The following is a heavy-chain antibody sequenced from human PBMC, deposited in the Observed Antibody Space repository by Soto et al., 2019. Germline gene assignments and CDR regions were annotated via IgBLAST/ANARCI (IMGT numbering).Heavy chain of an antibody. CDR2: IDPSDSYT. CDR1: GCSFTSYW. D-gene: IGHD6-19*01. V-gene: IGHV5-10-1*01. CDR3: ARRRIAVAGTVRTFDY. J-gene: IGHJ4*02. Sequence: GESLKISCKGSGCSFTSYWISWVRQMPGKGLEWMGRIDPSDSYTNYSPPFQGHVTISADKSISTAYLQWSSLKASDTAMYYCARRRIAVAGTVRTFDYWGQGTLVTVSS.